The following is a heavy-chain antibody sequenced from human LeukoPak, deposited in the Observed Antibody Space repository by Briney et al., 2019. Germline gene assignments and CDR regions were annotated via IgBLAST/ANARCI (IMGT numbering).Heavy chain of an antibody. CDR3: AGDSSGYPADY. CDR1: GFTFNIYA. V-gene: IGHV3-21*01. CDR2: ISDTGGDT. J-gene: IGHJ4*02. Sequence: GGSLRLSCAASGFTFNIYAMNWLRQAPGKGLEWLSVISDTGGDTYYSDSVKGRFTISRDNAKNSLYLQMNSLRAEDTAVYYCAGDSSGYPADYWGQGTLVTVSS. D-gene: IGHD3-22*01.